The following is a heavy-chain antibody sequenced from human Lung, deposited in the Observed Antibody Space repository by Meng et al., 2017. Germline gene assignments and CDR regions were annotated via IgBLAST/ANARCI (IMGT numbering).Heavy chain of an antibody. CDR2: INHSGST. CDR1: GGSFSGYY. J-gene: IGHJ2*01. D-gene: IGHD1/OR15-1a*01. V-gene: IGHV4-34*01. Sequence: QVQLQQLGAGLLKPSEALSLTCAVYGGSFSGYYWSWIRQPPGKGLEWIGEINHSGSTNYNPSLKSRVTISVDTSKNQFSLKLSSVTAADTAVYYCARPKQANWYFDLWGRGTLVTVSS. CDR3: ARPKQANWYFDL.